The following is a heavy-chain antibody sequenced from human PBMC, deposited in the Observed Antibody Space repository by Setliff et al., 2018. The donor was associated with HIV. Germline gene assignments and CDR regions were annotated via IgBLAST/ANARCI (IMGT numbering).Heavy chain of an antibody. CDR1: GYTFKNYG. J-gene: IGHJ4*02. CDR2: INTGNGDT. D-gene: IGHD2-21*02. Sequence: ASVKVSCKASGYTFKNYGIHWVRLAPGQRPEWVGWINTGNGDTQYSQKLQGRVTVTRDTSASTVYMEPRRLTSEDMAVYFCARNGCSGDSYFCDLDSWGQGTPVTV. V-gene: IGHV1-3*04. CDR3: ARNGCSGDSYFCDLDS.